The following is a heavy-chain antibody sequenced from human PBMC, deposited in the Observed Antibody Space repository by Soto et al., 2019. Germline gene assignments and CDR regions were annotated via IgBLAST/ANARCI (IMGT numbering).Heavy chain of an antibody. CDR1: GYTFTSYA. J-gene: IGHJ4*02. CDR2: ISAYNGNT. Sequence: QVQLVQSGAEVKKPGASVKVSCKASGYTFTSYAISWVRQAPGQGLEWMGWISAYNGNTNYAQKLQGRVTRTTDTPTGTAYMELRSRRADDTAVYYCARDLPPVDYRGQGTLVTVSS. V-gene: IGHV1-18*01. CDR3: ARDLPPVDY.